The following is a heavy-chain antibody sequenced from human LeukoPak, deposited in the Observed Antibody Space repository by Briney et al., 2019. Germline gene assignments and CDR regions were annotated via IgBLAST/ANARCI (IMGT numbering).Heavy chain of an antibody. Sequence: SETLSLTCAVSADSFSSHYWTWIRQSPGKGLEWIGYTSYIGSTNYNPSLKSRVTISIDTSKNQFSLKLRSVTAADTAVYYCARDLVTVTKGFDIWGQGTMVSVSS. D-gene: IGHD4-17*01. J-gene: IGHJ3*02. CDR3: ARDLVTVTKGFDI. CDR1: ADSFSSHY. V-gene: IGHV4-59*11. CDR2: TSYIGST.